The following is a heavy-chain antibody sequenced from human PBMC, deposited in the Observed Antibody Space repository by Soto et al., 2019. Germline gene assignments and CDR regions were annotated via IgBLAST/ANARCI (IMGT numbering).Heavy chain of an antibody. CDR2: ISAYSGNT. CDR1: GYTFTSYG. J-gene: IGHJ5*02. V-gene: IGHV1-18*01. CDR3: ARFVRRGWFDP. D-gene: IGHD3-10*01. Sequence: ASVKVSCKASGYTFTSYGISWVRQAPGQGLEWMGWISAYSGNTNYAQKLQGRVTMTTDTSTSTAYMELRGLRSDDTAVYYCARFVRRGWFDPWGQGTLVTVSS.